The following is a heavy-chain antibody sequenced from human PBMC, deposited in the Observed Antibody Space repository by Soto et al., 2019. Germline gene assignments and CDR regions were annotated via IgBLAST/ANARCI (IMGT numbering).Heavy chain of an antibody. Sequence: PGGSLRLSCAASGFTFSPFWMHWVRQTPGKGLEWVSGVLGSGGSTFYADSVKGRFTISRDNSKSTLYLQMNSLRAEDTALYYCAKGRSYYYYYGVDVWGQGTTVTVSS. CDR3: AKGRSYYYYYGVDV. V-gene: IGHV3-23*01. CDR2: VLGSGGST. J-gene: IGHJ6*02. CDR1: GFTFSPFW.